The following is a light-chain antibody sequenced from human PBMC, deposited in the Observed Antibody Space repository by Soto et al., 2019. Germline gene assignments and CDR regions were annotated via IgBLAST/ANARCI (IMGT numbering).Light chain of an antibody. CDR3: QQYHNWPLT. V-gene: IGKV3-15*01. Sequence: EIVMTQSPATLSVSPGERATLSCRASQSVSSNLAWYQQKRGQAPRLLIYGASTRATGIPARFSGSGSGTEFTLTISSLQSEDFAVYYCQQYHNWPLTFGGGTKVEIK. J-gene: IGKJ4*01. CDR2: GAS. CDR1: QSVSSN.